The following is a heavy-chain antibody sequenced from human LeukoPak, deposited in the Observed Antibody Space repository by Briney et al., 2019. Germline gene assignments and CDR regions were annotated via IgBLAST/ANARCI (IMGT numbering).Heavy chain of an antibody. V-gene: IGHV1-18*01. J-gene: IGHJ3*02. Sequence: ASVKVSCKASGYTFTSYGISWVRQAPGQGLEWMGWISAYNGNTNYAQKLQGRVTMTTDTSTSTAYMELRSLRSDDTAVYYCARGPGPHISSSPLYAFDIWGQGTMVTVSS. CDR2: ISAYNGNT. CDR3: ARGPGPHISSSPLYAFDI. D-gene: IGHD6-6*01. CDR1: GYTFTSYG.